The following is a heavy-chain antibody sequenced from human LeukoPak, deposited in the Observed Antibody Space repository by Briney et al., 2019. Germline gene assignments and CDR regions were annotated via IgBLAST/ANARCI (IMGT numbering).Heavy chain of an antibody. Sequence: VKVSCKASGGTFSSYAISWVRQAPGQGLEWMGGIIPIFGTANYAQKFQGRVTITADESTSTAYMELSSLRSEDTAVYYCATQAGYSSGWYGSYYYHYGMDVWGQGTTVTVSS. CDR3: ATQAGYSSGWYGSYYYHYGMDV. CDR2: IIPIFGTA. D-gene: IGHD6-19*01. CDR1: GGTFSSYA. V-gene: IGHV1-69*13. J-gene: IGHJ6*02.